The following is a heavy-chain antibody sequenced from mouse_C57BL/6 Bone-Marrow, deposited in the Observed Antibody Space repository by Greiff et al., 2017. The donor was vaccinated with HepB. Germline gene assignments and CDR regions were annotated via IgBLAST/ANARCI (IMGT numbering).Heavy chain of an antibody. CDR3: ASYTYYAMDY. CDR1: GYTFTSYW. J-gene: IGHJ4*01. CDR2: IYPGSGST. Sequence: VQLQQPGAELVKPGASVKMSCKASGYTFTSYWITWVKQRPGHGLEWIGDIYPGSGSTNYNEKFKSKATLTVDTSSSTAYMQLISLTSEDSAVYYCASYTYYAMDYWGQGTSVTVSS. V-gene: IGHV1-55*01.